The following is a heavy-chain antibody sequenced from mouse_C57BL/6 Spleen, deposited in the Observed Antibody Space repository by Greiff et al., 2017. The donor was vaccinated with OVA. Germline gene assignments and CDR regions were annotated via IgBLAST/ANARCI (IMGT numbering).Heavy chain of an antibody. Sequence: VQLQQSGAELARPGASVKLSCKASGYTFTSYGISWVKQRTGQGLEWIGEIYPRSGNTYYNEKFKGKATLTADKSSSTAYMEIRSLTSEYSAVYFCARSVYDYPLDCWGPGTTLTVSS. D-gene: IGHD2-4*01. CDR3: ARSVYDYPLDC. V-gene: IGHV1-81*01. CDR2: IYPRSGNT. J-gene: IGHJ2*01. CDR1: GYTFTSYG.